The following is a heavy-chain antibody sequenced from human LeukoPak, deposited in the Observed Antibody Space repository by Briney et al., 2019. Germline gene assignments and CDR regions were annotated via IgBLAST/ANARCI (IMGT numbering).Heavy chain of an antibody. Sequence: SETLSLTCTVSGGSISSSSYYWGWIRQPPGKGLEWIGSIFYSGNTYYNPSLKSRVTISVDTSKNQFSLKLSSVTAADTAVYYCARSRQIQLWLEFDYWGQGTLVTVSS. CDR3: ARSRQIQLWLEFDY. V-gene: IGHV4-39*07. CDR1: GGSISSSSYY. D-gene: IGHD5-18*01. CDR2: IFYSGNT. J-gene: IGHJ4*02.